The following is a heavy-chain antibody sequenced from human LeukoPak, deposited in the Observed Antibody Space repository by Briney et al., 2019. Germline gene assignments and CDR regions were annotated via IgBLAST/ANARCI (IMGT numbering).Heavy chain of an antibody. J-gene: IGHJ4*02. CDR1: GFTFDDYT. CDR3: AKDFAFWSGYPGPFDY. Sequence: PGGSLRLSCAASGFTFDDYTMHWVRQAPGKGLEWVSLISWDGGSTYYADSVKGRFTISRDNSKNSLYLQMNSLRTEDTALYYCAKDFAFWSGYPGPFDYWGQGTLVTVS. D-gene: IGHD3-3*01. V-gene: IGHV3-43*01. CDR2: ISWDGGST.